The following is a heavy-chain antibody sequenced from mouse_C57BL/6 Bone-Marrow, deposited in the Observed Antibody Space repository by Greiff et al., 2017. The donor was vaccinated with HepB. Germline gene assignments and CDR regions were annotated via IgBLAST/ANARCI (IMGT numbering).Heavy chain of an antibody. V-gene: IGHV1-55*01. J-gene: IGHJ4*01. D-gene: IGHD2-3*01. CDR1: GYTFTSYW. CDR3: ARWLLPDYYAMDY. CDR2: IYPGSGST. Sequence: VQLQQPGAELVKPGASVKMSCKASGYTFTSYWITWVKQRPGQGLEWIGDIYPGSGSTNYNEKFKSKATLTVDTSSGTAYMQLSSLTSEDSAVYYCARWLLPDYYAMDYWGQGTSVTVSS.